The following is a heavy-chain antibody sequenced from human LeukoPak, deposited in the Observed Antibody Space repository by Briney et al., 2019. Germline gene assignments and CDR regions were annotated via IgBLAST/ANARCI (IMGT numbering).Heavy chain of an antibody. D-gene: IGHD6-19*01. CDR1: GGSINSYY. CDR2: IHYTGST. CDR3: ASAPRFSGWKYFFDY. V-gene: IGHV4-59*01. J-gene: IGHJ4*02. Sequence: SETLSLTCSVSGGSINSYYWSWIRQPPGKGLEWIGYIHYTGSTSYSPSLKSRVTISVDTSKNHFSLKLTSVSAADTAVYYCASAPRFSGWKYFFDYWGQGTLVTVSS.